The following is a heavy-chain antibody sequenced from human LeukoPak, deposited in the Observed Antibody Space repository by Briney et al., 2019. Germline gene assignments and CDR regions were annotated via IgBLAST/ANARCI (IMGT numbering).Heavy chain of an antibody. CDR3: ARRGPNAYNWNFLISDWFDP. V-gene: IGHV5-51*01. D-gene: IGHD1-7*01. CDR1: GYSFTSYW. CDR2: IYPGDSDT. J-gene: IGHJ5*02. Sequence: GESLKISCKGSGYSFTSYWIGWVRQMPGKGLEWMGIIYPGDSDTRYSPSFQGQVTISADKSISTAYLQWSSLKASDTAMYYCARRGPNAYNWNFLISDWFDPWGQGTLLTVSS.